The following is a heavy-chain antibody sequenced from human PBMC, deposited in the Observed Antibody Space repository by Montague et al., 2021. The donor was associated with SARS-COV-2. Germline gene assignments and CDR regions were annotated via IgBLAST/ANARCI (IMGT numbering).Heavy chain of an antibody. CDR1: GGSFSTTRNY. CDR3: SKGGGIGVSDA. D-gene: IGHD6-19*01. Sequence: SETLSLTCALSGGSFSTTRNYWNWIRQPPGKGLEGIGTIYYTETTCYNPAPISGTTYYSPSLKSRVTISVDTSTNQVFLNLRSVTATDTAVYHCSKGGGIGVSDAWGQGTLVTVSS. V-gene: IGHV4-39*01. CDR2: IYYTETTCYNPAPISGTT. J-gene: IGHJ4*02.